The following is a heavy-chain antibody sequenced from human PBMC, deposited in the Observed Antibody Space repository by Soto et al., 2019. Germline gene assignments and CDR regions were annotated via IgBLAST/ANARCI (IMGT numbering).Heavy chain of an antibody. V-gene: IGHV4-34*01. D-gene: IGHD3-3*01. CDR3: ARGDYDFWSGRRSNWFAP. CDR1: GGSFSGYY. Sequence: PSETLSLTCAVYGGSFSGYYWSWIRQPPGKGLEWIGEINHSGSTNYNPSLKSRVPISVDTSKNQFSLKLSSVPAAETAVYYCARGDYDFWSGRRSNWFAPWGQGTLVTVSS. J-gene: IGHJ5*02. CDR2: INHSGST.